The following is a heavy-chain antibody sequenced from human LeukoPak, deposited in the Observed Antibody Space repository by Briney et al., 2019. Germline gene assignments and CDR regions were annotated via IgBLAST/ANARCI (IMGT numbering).Heavy chain of an antibody. D-gene: IGHD5-18*01. V-gene: IGHV1-2*02. J-gene: IGHJ4*02. Sequence: GASVKVSCKASGYTFTGYYMHWVRQAPGQGLEWMGWINPNSGGTNYAQKFQGRVTMTRDTSISAAYMELSRLRSDDTAVYYCARDRGYSYGYALDLFDYWGQGTLVTVSS. CDR3: ARDRGYSYGYALDLFDY. CDR2: INPNSGGT. CDR1: GYTFTGYY.